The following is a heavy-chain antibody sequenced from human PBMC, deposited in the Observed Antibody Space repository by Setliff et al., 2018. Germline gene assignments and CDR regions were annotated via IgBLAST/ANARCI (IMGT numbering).Heavy chain of an antibody. D-gene: IGHD3-22*01. Sequence: ASVKVSCTSSGFTFTDYGITWVRQVPGQGLEWMGWIKNYNFNTQYAYRFQGRVTVTTDTSTTTAYMELGSLRADDMAVYYCARINFYVSSGYYYAPELWGQGTTVTVSS. CDR1: GFTFTDYG. CDR2: IKNYNFNT. V-gene: IGHV1-18*03. J-gene: IGHJ4*02. CDR3: ARINFYVSSGYYYAPEL.